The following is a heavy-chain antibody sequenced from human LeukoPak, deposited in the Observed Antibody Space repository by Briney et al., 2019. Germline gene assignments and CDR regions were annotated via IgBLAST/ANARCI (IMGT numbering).Heavy chain of an antibody. J-gene: IGHJ4*02. D-gene: IGHD2-15*01. CDR2: ISGNAATT. CDR1: GFSFSTYG. CDR3: AKALFGGNTC. Sequence: PGGSLRLPCVASGFSFSTYGMSWVRQAPGKGLECVSGISGNAATTYYADSVKGRFTISRENSKNTLYLQMDSLRAEDTAVYYCAKALFGGNTCWGQGTLVTVSS. V-gene: IGHV3-23*01.